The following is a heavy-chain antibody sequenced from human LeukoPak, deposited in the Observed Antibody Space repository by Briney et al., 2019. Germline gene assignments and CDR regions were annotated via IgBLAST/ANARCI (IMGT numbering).Heavy chain of an antibody. J-gene: IGHJ3*02. CDR2: IIWNGGST. Sequence: GGSLRPSCAASGFTFDDYGMSWVRQAPGKGLEWVSGIIWNGGSTGYADSVKGRFTISRDNAKNSLYLQMNSLRAEDTALYHCAKSRSGSYLFGAFDIWGQGTMVTVSS. CDR1: GFTFDDYG. V-gene: IGHV3-20*01. CDR3: AKSRSGSYLFGAFDI. D-gene: IGHD1-26*01.